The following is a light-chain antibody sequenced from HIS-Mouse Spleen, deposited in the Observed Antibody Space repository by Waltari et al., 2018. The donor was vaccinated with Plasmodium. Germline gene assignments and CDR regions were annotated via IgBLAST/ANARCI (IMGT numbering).Light chain of an antibody. CDR3: QQSYSTWT. CDR1: QSISSY. J-gene: IGKJ1*01. V-gene: IGKV1-39*01. CDR2: AAS. Sequence: DIQMTQSPSSLSASVGDRDTISCRASQSISSYLNWYQQKPGKAPKLLIYAASSLQSRVPSRFSGSGSGTDFTLTISSLQPEDFATYYCQQSYSTWTFGQGTKVEIK.